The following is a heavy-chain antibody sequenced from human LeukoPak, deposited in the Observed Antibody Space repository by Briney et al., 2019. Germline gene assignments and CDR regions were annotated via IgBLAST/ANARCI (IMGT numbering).Heavy chain of an antibody. CDR3: ARHVENSGYDYGLYYYYYYYMDV. CDR1: GGSISSSSYY. CDR2: IYYSGST. Sequence: SETLSLTCTVSGGSISSSSYYWGWIRQPPGQGLEWSGSIYYSGSTYYNPSLKSRVTISVDTSKNQFSLKLSSVTAADTAVYYCARHVENSGYDYGLYYYYYYYMDVWGKGTTVTVSS. J-gene: IGHJ6*03. D-gene: IGHD5-12*01. V-gene: IGHV4-39*01.